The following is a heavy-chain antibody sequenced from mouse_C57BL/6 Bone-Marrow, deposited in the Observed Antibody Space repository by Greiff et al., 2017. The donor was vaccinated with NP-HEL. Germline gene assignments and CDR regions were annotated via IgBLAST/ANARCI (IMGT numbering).Heavy chain of an antibody. Sequence: DVKLQESGAELVRPGASVKLSCTASGFNIKDDYMHWVKQRPEQGLEWIGWIDPENGDTEYASKFQGKATITADTSSNTAYLQLSSLTSEDTAVYYCTTSRYYYGSNWYFDVWGTGTTVTVSS. CDR1: GFNIKDDY. CDR3: TTSRYYYGSNWYFDV. J-gene: IGHJ1*03. CDR2: IDPENGDT. V-gene: IGHV14-4*01. D-gene: IGHD1-1*01.